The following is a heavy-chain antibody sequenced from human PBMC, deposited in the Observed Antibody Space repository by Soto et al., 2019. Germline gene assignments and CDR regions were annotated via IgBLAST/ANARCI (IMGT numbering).Heavy chain of an antibody. D-gene: IGHD3-10*01. V-gene: IGHV3-73*01. CDR1: CFVFKDSS. CDR2: IRDRAYNYAT. J-gene: IGHJ4*02. Sequence: EVLLVESGGGLVQPGGSLKLSCAASCFVFKDSSIHWVRQASGKGLEWVGRIRDRAYNYATAYAASVQGRFTISRDDSHSTAYLQMTSLRTEDTAIYYCTRLISAAQDYWGQGTLVTVSS. CDR3: TRLISAAQDY.